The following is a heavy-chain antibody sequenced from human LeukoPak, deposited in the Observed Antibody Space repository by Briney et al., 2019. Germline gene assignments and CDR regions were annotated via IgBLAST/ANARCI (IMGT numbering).Heavy chain of an antibody. V-gene: IGHV4-34*01. Sequence: SETLSLTCAVYGGSFSRYYWSWIRQPPGKGLEWIGEINHSGSTNYNPSLKSRVTISVDTSKNQFSLKLSSVTAADTAVYYCARLLRGGGDFWSGYSQYYFDYWGQGTLVTVSS. CDR3: ARLLRGGGDFWSGYSQYYFDY. CDR2: INHSGST. D-gene: IGHD3-3*01. J-gene: IGHJ4*02. CDR1: GGSFSRYY.